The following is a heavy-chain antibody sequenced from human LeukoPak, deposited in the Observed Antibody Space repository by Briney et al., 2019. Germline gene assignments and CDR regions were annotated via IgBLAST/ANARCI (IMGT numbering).Heavy chain of an antibody. CDR1: GFTFSHYW. V-gene: IGHV3-74*03. CDR3: AGLPDPG. CDR2: INPDGSDP. J-gene: IGHJ4*02. Sequence: GGSLRLSCAASGFTFSHYWMHWVRQAPGKGLLWVSRINPDGSDPTYADSVKGRFTISRDNAKNTLYLQMNSLRAEDSAVYFCAGLPDPGWGQGTLVIVSS.